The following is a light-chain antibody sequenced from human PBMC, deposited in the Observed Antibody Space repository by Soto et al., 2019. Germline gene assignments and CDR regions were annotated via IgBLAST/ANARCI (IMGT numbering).Light chain of an antibody. V-gene: IGLV1-40*01. Sequence: QSVLTQPPSVSGAPGQRVAISCTGSSSNIGAGYDVHWYQQLPGTAPKLLIFRFSNRPSGVPDRFSGSKSGTSASLTITGLQAEDEADYYCQSYDNSLSGSGVFGGGTKLTVL. CDR1: SSNIGAGYD. CDR2: RFS. J-gene: IGLJ3*02. CDR3: QSYDNSLSGSGV.